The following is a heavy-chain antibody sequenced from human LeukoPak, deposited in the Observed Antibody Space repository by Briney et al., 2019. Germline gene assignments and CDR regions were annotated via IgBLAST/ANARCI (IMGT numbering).Heavy chain of an antibody. D-gene: IGHD4-17*01. V-gene: IGHV4-34*01. CDR3: ARDDYGDATFDY. CDR2: INHSGST. J-gene: IGHJ4*02. CDR1: GGSFSGYY. Sequence: PSETLSLTCAVYGGSFSGYYWSWIRQPPGKGLEWIGEINHSGSTNYNPSLKSRVTISVDTSKNQFSLKLSSVTAADTAVYYCARDDYGDATFDYWGQGTLVTVSS.